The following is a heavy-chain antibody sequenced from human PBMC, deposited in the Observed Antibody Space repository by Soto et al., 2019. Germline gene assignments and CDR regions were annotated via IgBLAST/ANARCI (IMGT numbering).Heavy chain of an antibody. D-gene: IGHD5-12*01. CDR1: GFTFSSYA. CDR2: ISGSGGST. J-gene: IGHJ6*03. V-gene: IGHV3-23*01. Sequence: PGGSLRLSCAASGFTFSSYAMSWVRQAPGKGLEWVSAISGSGGSTYYADSVKGRFTISRDNSKNTLYLQMNSLRAEDTAVYYCAKAASEYSGYDYYYYYYYMDVWGRGTTVTVSS. CDR3: AKAASEYSGYDYYYYYYYMDV.